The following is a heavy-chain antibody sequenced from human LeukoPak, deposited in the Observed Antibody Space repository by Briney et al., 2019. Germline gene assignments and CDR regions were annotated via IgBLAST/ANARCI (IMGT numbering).Heavy chain of an antibody. J-gene: IGHJ6*02. CDR3: ARKTVAGHYYYGMDV. D-gene: IGHD6-19*01. Sequence: ASVKVSCKASGYTFTSYAMHWVRQAPGQRLEWMGWINAGNGNTKYSQKFQGRVTITRDTSASTAYMELSSLRSEDTAVYYCARKTVAGHYYYGMDVWGQGTTVTVSS. CDR2: INAGNGNT. CDR1: GYTFTSYA. V-gene: IGHV1-3*01.